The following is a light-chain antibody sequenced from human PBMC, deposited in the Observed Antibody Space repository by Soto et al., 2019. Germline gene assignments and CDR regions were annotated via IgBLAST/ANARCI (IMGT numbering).Light chain of an antibody. CDR1: SSDVGGYNY. V-gene: IGLV2-14*01. Sequence: QSVLTQPASVSGSPGQSITISCTGTSSDVGGYNYVSWYLQHPGKAPKLMIYDVSNRPSGVSNRFSGSKSGNTASLTISGLQAEDEAEYYCSSFTSSTLGNVVFGGGTKLTVL. J-gene: IGLJ2*01. CDR2: DVS. CDR3: SSFTSSTLGNVV.